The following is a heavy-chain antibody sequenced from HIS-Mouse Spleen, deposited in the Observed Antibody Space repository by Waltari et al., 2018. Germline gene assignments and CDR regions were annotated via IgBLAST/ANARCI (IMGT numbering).Heavy chain of an antibody. J-gene: IGHJ4*02. D-gene: IGHD6-19*01. V-gene: IGHV2-70*15. CDR2: IDWDEDK. Sequence: QVTLRESGPALVIPPQTLTLTCTFSGFSLSTSGMCVSWFRQPPGKALEWLARIDWDEDKSYSTSLKTRLTISRDTSKNHVVLTMTNMDPLDTATYYCARIAEGYTSGWYAFDYWGQGTLVTVSS. CDR1: GFSLSTSGMC. CDR3: ARIAEGYTSGWYAFDY.